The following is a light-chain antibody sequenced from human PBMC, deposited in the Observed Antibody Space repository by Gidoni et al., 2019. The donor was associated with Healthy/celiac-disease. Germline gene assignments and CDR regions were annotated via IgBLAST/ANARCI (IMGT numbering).Light chain of an antibody. CDR2: GAS. CDR1: QSVSSN. CDR3: QQYNNWEWT. J-gene: IGKJ1*01. Sequence: EILMPHSPATLSVSPGERATLSCRASQSVSSNLAWYQQKPGQAPRLLIYGASTRATGIPARFSGSGSGTEFTLTISSLQSEDFAVYYCQQYNNWEWTFGQGTKVEIK. V-gene: IGKV3-15*01.